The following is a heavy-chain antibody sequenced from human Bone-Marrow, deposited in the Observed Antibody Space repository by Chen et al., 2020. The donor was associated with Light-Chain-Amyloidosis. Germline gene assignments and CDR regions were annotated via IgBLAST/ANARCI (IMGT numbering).Heavy chain of an antibody. D-gene: IGHD3-9*01. CDR2: ISWNDDK. J-gene: IGHJ5*02. Sequence: QLTLTESGPPLVTPPQTLTLTCTFSGFPPRRSGPGVARIRQAPGKAPEWLALISWNDDKRYSPSLQSRLTIAKDTSKNQVVLTMTNVDPVDSATYYCARRQNDILTGYYSPPWFDPWGQGTLVSVSS. V-gene: IGHV2-5*01. CDR1: GFPPRRSGPG. CDR3: ARRQNDILTGYYSPPWFDP.